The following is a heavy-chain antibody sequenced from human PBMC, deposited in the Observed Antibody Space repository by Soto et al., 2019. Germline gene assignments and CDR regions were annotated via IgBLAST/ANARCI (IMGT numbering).Heavy chain of an antibody. CDR1: GYTFTSYD. D-gene: IGHD3-3*01. V-gene: IGHV1-8*01. J-gene: IGHJ5*02. Sequence: GASVKVSCKASGYTFTSYDINWVRQATGQGLEWMGWMSPNSGDTGYAQKFQGRVTMTRNTSISTAYMELSSLRSEDTAVYYCARASRIYDFWSGRRGNWFDPWGQGTLVTVSS. CDR2: MSPNSGDT. CDR3: ARASRIYDFWSGRRGNWFDP.